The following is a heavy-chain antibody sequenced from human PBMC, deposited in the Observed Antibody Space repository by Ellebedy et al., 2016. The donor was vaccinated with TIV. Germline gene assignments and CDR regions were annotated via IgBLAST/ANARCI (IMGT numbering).Heavy chain of an antibody. CDR1: GGAFSRDA. J-gene: IGHJ6*02. D-gene: IGHD3-10*01. V-gene: IGHV1-69*13. CDR2: ITPMFGRA. CDR3: ARGHHGMDV. Sequence: AASVKVSCKASGGAFSRDAFSWVRQAPGQGLEWMGWITPMFGRANYAQKFQGRVTITADESTSTAYMELSSLSSEDTAVFYCARGHHGMDVWGQGTTVTVSS.